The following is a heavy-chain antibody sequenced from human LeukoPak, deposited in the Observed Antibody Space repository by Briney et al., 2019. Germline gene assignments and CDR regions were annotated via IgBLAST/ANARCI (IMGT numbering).Heavy chain of an antibody. J-gene: IGHJ5*02. CDR2: IIPIFGTA. Sequence: SVKVSCKASGGTFSSYAISWVRQAPGQGLEWMGGIIPIFGTANYAQKFQGRVTITADESTSSAYMELSSLRSEDTAVYYCARCPSSSWKENWFDPWGQGTLVTVSS. V-gene: IGHV1-69*01. CDR3: ARCPSSSWKENWFDP. D-gene: IGHD6-13*01. CDR1: GGTFSSYA.